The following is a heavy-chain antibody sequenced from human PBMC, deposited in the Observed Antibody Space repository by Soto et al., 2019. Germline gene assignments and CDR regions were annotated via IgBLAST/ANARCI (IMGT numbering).Heavy chain of an antibody. CDR2: IYYSGST. D-gene: IGHD4-17*01. V-gene: IGHV4-39*01. J-gene: IGHJ2*01. CDR3: ATVAYGDYDGWYFDL. Sequence: XXTLSLACTVSGGSISSNSYYWGWIRQPPGKGLEWIGSIYYSGSTYYNPSLKSRVTISVDTSRNQFSLKLNSVTAADTAIYYCATVAYGDYDGWYFDLWGRGTLVTVSS. CDR1: GGSISSNSYY.